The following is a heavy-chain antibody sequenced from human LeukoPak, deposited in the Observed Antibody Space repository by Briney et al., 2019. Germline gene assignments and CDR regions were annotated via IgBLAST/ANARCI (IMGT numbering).Heavy chain of an antibody. Sequence: PSETLSLTCAVYGGSFSGYYWSWIRQPPGKGLEWIGYIYDSGSTNYNPSLKSRVTIPVDTSKNQFSLKLSSVTAADTAVYYCASRTYTYDSSGYYRGNYYFDYWGQGTLVTVSS. CDR2: IYDSGST. V-gene: IGHV4-59*01. CDR3: ASRTYTYDSSGYYRGNYYFDY. J-gene: IGHJ4*02. CDR1: GGSFSGYY. D-gene: IGHD3-22*01.